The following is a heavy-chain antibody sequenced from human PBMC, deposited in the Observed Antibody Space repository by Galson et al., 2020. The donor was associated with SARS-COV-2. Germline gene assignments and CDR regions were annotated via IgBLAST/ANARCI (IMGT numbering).Heavy chain of an antibody. CDR3: ARDRYCSGDRCYGHNWLDP. J-gene: IGHJ5*02. D-gene: IGHD2-15*01. CDR2: ISASNGDT. CDR1: GDTFTSYG. Sequence: GASVKVSCETSGDTFTSYGISWVRQAPGQGLEWMGWISASNGDTKYAQKFQGRVSLSTDTSTSTAYMELRSLRSDDTAVYYCARDRYCSGDRCYGHNWLDPWGQGTLGTVS. V-gene: IGHV1-18*04.